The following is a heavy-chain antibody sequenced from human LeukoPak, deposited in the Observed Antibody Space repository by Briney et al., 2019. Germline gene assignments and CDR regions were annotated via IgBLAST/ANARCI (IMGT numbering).Heavy chain of an antibody. J-gene: IGHJ4*02. V-gene: IGHV1-46*01. CDR3: ARSGTGGYSFDY. D-gene: IGHD1/OR15-1a*01. CDR2: INPSGGST. CDR1: GYTFTSYY. Sequence: ASVKVSCKASGYTFTSYYMHWVRQAPGQGLEWMGIINPSGGSTSYAQKFQGRVTMTRDTSTSTAYMELSSLRSEDTAVYYCARSGTGGYSFDYWGQGTLVTVSS.